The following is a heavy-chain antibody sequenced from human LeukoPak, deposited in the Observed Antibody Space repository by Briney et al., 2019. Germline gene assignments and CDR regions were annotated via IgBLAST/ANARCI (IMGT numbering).Heavy chain of an antibody. CDR1: GGYISSYY. CDR2: IYSSGST. CDR3: AKGGKGFPLGLRFDS. D-gene: IGHD2-21*01. Sequence: PSETLSLTCTVSGGYISSYYWSWIRQPAGKGLEWIGRIYSSGSTKYNPSLKSRVTISVDTSKNQFSLKLTSLTAADTAVYYCAKGGKGFPLGLRFDSWGQGTLVSVSS. V-gene: IGHV4-4*07. J-gene: IGHJ4*02.